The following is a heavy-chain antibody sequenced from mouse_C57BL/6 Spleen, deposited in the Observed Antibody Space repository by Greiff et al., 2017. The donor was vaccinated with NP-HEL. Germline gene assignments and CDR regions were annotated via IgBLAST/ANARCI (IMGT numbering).Heavy chain of an antibody. Sequence: EVQLQQSGPVLVKPGASVKMSCKASGYTFTDYYMNWVKQSHGKSLEWIGVINPYNGGTSYNQKFKGKATLTVDKSSSTAYMELNSLTSEDSGVYYCAREGELRDFDYWGQGTTLTVSS. CDR1: GYTFTDYY. CDR2: INPYNGGT. CDR3: AREGELRDFDY. V-gene: IGHV1-19*01. J-gene: IGHJ2*01.